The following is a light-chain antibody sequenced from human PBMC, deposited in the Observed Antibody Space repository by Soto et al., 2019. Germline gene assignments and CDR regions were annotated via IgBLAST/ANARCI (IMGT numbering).Light chain of an antibody. Sequence: VLTQSPATLSLSPGERATLSCRASQSVSTYLAWYQQKPGQAPRLLIYAASNRATGIPARFSGSGSATDFTLTISSLEPEDFAVYYCQQRSSWITFGQGTRLEIK. CDR3: QQRSSWIT. CDR2: AAS. V-gene: IGKV3-11*01. J-gene: IGKJ5*01. CDR1: QSVSTY.